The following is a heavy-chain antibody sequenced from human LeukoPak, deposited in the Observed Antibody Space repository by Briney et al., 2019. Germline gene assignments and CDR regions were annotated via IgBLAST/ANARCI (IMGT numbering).Heavy chain of an antibody. Sequence: PGGSLRLSCAASGFTVSSNYMSWVRQAPGKGLEWVSVIYSGGSTYYADSVKGRFTISRDNSKNTLYLQMNSLRAEDTAVYYCANLGRTTPNIFPFDYWGQGTLVTVSS. CDR3: ANLGRTTPNIFPFDY. D-gene: IGHD3-9*01. J-gene: IGHJ4*02. V-gene: IGHV3-53*01. CDR2: IYSGGST. CDR1: GFTVSSNY.